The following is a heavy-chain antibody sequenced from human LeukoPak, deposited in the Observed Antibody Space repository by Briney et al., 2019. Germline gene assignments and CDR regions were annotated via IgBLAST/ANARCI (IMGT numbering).Heavy chain of an antibody. CDR1: GFTFSDYY. CDR2: ISSSGSTM. J-gene: IGHJ6*02. D-gene: IGHD3-22*01. CDR3: ARDLGPYDSSGYSPNWYYYGMDV. Sequence: TGGSLRLSCAASGFTFSDYYMSWIRQAPGKGLEWVSYISSSGSTMYYADSVKGRFTISRDNAKNSLYLQMNSLRAEDTAVYYCARDLGPYDSSGYSPNWYYYGMDVWGQGTTVTVSS. V-gene: IGHV3-11*01.